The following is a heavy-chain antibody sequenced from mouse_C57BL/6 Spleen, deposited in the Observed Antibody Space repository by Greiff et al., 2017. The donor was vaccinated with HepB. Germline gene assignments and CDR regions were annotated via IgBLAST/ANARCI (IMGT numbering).Heavy chain of an antibody. D-gene: IGHD1-1*01. CDR1: GYAFSSSW. CDR3: ARDGSERYVDY. CDR2: IYPGDGDT. Sequence: QVQLQQSGPELVKPGASVKISCKASGYAFSSSWMNWVKQRPGKGLEWIGRIYPGDGDTNYNGKFKGKATLTADKSSSTAYMQLSSLTSEDSAVYCCARDGSERYVDYWGQGTTLTVSS. V-gene: IGHV1-82*01. J-gene: IGHJ2*01.